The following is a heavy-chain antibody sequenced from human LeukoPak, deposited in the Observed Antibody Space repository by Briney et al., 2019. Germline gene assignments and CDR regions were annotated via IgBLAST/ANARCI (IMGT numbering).Heavy chain of an antibody. D-gene: IGHD3-22*01. CDR3: ARDVVPDYYDSSGGGVSY. V-gene: IGHV3-74*01. CDR1: GFTFSSYW. Sequence: GGSLRLSCAASGFTFSSYWMHWVRQAPGKGLVWVSRINSDGSSTSYADSVKGRFTISRDNAKNTLCLQMNSLRAEDTAVYYCARDVVPDYYDSSGGGVSYWGQGTLVTVSS. J-gene: IGHJ4*02. CDR2: INSDGSST.